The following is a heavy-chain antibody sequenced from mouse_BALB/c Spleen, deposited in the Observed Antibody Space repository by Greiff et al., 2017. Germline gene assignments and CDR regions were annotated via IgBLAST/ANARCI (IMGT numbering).Heavy chain of an antibody. CDR1: GYAFTNYL. CDR2: INPGSGGT. CDR3: AVITTATYAMDY. D-gene: IGHD1-2*01. V-gene: IGHV1-54*01. J-gene: IGHJ4*01. Sequence: QVQLQQSGAELVRPGTSVKVSCKASGYAFTNYLIEWVKQRPGQGLEWIGVINPGSGGTNYNEKFKGKATLTADKSHSTAYMQLSSLTSDDSAVYFCAVITTATYAMDYWGQGTSVTVSS.